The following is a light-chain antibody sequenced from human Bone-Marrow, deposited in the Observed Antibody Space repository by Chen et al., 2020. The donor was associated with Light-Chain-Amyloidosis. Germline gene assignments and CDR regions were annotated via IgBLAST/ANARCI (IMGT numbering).Light chain of an antibody. CDR1: SSDVGGYNY. CDR3: CSYAGSYTHVV. CDR2: DVS. V-gene: IGLV2-11*01. J-gene: IGLJ2*01. Sequence: QSALTQPRSVFGFPGRSVTLPRTGTSSDVGGYNYVAWYQQHPCKAPKPMIFDVSKRPSWVPDRFSGSKSGNTASLTISGLQAEDEADYYCCSYAGSYTHVVFGGGTKLTVL.